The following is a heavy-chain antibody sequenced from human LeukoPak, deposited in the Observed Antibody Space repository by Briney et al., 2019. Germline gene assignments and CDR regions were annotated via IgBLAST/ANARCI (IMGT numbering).Heavy chain of an antibody. CDR1: GYTSTGYY. CDR3: ARGFSSGSYYPLEY. CDR2: INPNSGGT. J-gene: IGHJ4*02. V-gene: IGHV1-2*02. Sequence: ASVKVSCKASGYTSTGYYMHWVRQAPGQGLEWMGWINPNSGGTNYAQKFQGRVTMTRDTSISTAYMELSRLRSDDTAVYYCARGFSSGSYYPLEYWGQGTLVTVSS. D-gene: IGHD1-26*01.